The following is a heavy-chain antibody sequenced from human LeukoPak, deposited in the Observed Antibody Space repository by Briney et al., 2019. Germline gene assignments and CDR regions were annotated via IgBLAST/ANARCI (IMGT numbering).Heavy chain of an antibody. Sequence: PGGSLRLSCAASGFTFSIYCMSWGRQAPGKGLGWVANIKQDGSEKYYVGSVKGRFTISRDNAKNSLYLKMNSLRAEDTAVYYCAREPLYSGSYPYWGQGTLVTVSS. D-gene: IGHD1-26*01. V-gene: IGHV3-7*01. CDR1: GFTFSIYC. CDR2: IKQDGSEK. CDR3: AREPLYSGSYPY. J-gene: IGHJ4*02.